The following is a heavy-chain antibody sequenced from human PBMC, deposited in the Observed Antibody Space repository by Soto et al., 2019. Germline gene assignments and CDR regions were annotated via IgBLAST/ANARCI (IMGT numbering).Heavy chain of an antibody. Sequence: SETLSLTCTVSGGSISSSSYYWGWIRQPPGKGLEWIGSIYYSGSTYYNPSLKSRVTISVDTSKNQFSLKLSSVTAADTAVYYCARRVQDIVVVTAEYYFDYWGQGTLVTVSS. D-gene: IGHD2-21*02. CDR2: IYYSGST. CDR1: GGSISSSSYY. V-gene: IGHV4-39*01. CDR3: ARRVQDIVVVTAEYYFDY. J-gene: IGHJ4*02.